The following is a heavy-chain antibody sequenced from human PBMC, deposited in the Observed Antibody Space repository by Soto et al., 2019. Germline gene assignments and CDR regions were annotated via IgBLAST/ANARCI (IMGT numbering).Heavy chain of an antibody. J-gene: IGHJ4*02. Sequence: IRQPPGKGLEWIGYIYYSGSTNYNPSLKSRVTISVDTSKNQFSLKLSSVTAADTAVYYWARYWGRTFDHCGQGTLVTISS. CDR3: ARYWGRTFDH. V-gene: IGHV4-59*08. D-gene: IGHD2-8*02. CDR2: IYYSGST.